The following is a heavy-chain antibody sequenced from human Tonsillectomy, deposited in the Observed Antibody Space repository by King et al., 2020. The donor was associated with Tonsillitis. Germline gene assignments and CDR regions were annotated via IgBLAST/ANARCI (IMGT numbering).Heavy chain of an antibody. J-gene: IGHJ4*02. D-gene: IGHD6-19*01. CDR3: AKGAPGIAVAGSGAFDY. Sequence: VQLVESGGDLVQPGGSLRLSCAASGFTFSSYAMSWVRQAPGKGLEWVSTISGSGGSTYYGDSVKGQFTISRDNSKNTLYLQMNILRAEDTAVYYCAKGAPGIAVAGSGAFDYWGQGTLVTVSS. CDR2: ISGSGGST. CDR1: GFTFSSYA. V-gene: IGHV3-23*04.